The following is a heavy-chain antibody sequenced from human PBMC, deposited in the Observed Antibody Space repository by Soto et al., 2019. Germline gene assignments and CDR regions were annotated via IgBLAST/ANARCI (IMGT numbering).Heavy chain of an antibody. D-gene: IGHD3-3*01. CDR3: AKDEHYDFWRGLFDY. J-gene: IGHJ4*02. V-gene: IGHV3-23*01. CDR2: ISGSGGST. Sequence: GGSLRLSCAASGFTFSSYAMSWVRQAPGKGLEWVSAISGSGGSTYYADSVKGRFTISRDNSKNTLYLQMNSLRAEDAAVYYCAKDEHYDFWRGLFDYWGQGTLVIVSS. CDR1: GFTFSSYA.